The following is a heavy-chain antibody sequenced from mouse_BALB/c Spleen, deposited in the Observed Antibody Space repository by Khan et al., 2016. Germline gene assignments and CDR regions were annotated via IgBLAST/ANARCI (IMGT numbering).Heavy chain of an antibody. CDR2: INPRSGYT. D-gene: IGHD2-10*02. Sequence: QVRLQQSGAELSRPGASVKMSCKASGYTFTTYTMHWVKQRPGQGLEWIGYINPRSGYTNYNQKFKDKATLTADKSSSTAYMQLSSLTSEDSAVYYCARSGYGNYFAYWGQGTLVTVSA. CDR3: ARSGYGNYFAY. V-gene: IGHV1-4*01. CDR1: GYTFTTYT. J-gene: IGHJ3*01.